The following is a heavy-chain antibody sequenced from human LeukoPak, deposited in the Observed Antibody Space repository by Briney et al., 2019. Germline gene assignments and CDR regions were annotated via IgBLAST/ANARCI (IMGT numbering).Heavy chain of an antibody. J-gene: IGHJ4*02. D-gene: IGHD6-13*01. V-gene: IGHV1-8*01. Sequence: ASVKVSCKASGYTFTSYDINWVRQATGQGLEWMGWMNPNSGNTGYAQKFQGRVTMTRNTSIRTAYMELSSLRSKDTAVYYCARARAAAGIDFDYWGQGTLVTVSS. CDR3: ARARAAAGIDFDY. CDR2: MNPNSGNT. CDR1: GYTFTSYD.